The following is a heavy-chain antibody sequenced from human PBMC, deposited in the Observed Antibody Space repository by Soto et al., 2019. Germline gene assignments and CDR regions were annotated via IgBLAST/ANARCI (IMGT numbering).Heavy chain of an antibody. CDR1: GFTFTNSA. CDR3: ARAPTPEDAFDI. J-gene: IGHJ3*02. CDR2: INPNSGGT. Sequence: ASVKVSCKASGFTFTNSAVQWVRQARGQRLEWMGWINPNSGGTNYAQKFQGWVTMTRDTSISTAYMELSRLRSDDTAVYYCARAPTPEDAFDIWGQGTMVTVSS. V-gene: IGHV1-2*04.